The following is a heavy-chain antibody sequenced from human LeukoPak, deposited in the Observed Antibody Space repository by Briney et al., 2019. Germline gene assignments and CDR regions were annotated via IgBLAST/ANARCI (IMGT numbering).Heavy chain of an antibody. CDR3: ARHGSVRSPLGP. CDR2: IYATGST. J-gene: IGHJ5*02. V-gene: IGHV4-4*09. Sequence: SETLSLTCTVSGGSISSYYWSWIRQPPGKGLEWLGYIYATGSTNYTPSLKSRVTISVDTSKNQFSLNLRSVTAADTAVYYCARHGSVRSPLGPWGQGTLVTVSS. D-gene: IGHD3-10*01. CDR1: GGSISSYY.